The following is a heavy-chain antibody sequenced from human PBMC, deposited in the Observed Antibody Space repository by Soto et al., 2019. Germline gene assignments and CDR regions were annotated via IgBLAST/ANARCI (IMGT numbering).Heavy chain of an antibody. CDR3: ARGSSGPRIAVAGLRYYYGMDV. CDR1: GGSFSGYY. Sequence: SGTLSLTCAVYGGSFSGYYLSWVRQPPGKGLEWIGEINHSGSTNYNPSLKSRVTISVDTSKNQFSLKLSSVTAADTAVYYCARGSSGPRIAVAGLRYYYGMDVWGQGTTVTVSS. CDR2: INHSGST. D-gene: IGHD6-19*01. V-gene: IGHV4-34*01. J-gene: IGHJ6*02.